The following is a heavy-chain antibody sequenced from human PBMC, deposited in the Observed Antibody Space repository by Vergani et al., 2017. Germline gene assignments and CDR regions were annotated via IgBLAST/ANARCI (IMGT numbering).Heavy chain of an antibody. J-gene: IGHJ5*02. CDR1: GFTFDDYA. Sequence: VQLVESGGGLVQPGRSLRLSCAASGFTFDDYAMHWVRQAPGQGLEWMGIINPSGGSTSYAQKFQGRVTMTRDTSKNQFSLKLSSVTAADTAVYYCARDGGIAVAPPPGRFDPWGQGTLVTVSS. D-gene: IGHD6-19*01. CDR2: INPSGGST. CDR3: ARDGGIAVAPPPGRFDP. V-gene: IGHV1-46*02.